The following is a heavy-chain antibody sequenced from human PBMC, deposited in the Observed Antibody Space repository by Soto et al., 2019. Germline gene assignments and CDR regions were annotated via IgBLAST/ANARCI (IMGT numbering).Heavy chain of an antibody. D-gene: IGHD3-22*01. J-gene: IGHJ4*02. CDR1: GYTFTGYY. CDR3: ARNPDYDRSGYYYDY. CDR2: INPNSGGT. Sequence: GASVKVSCKASGYTFTGYYMHWVRQAPGQGLEWMGWINPNSGGTNYAQKFQGRVTMTRDTSISTAYMELSRLRSDDTAVYYCARNPDYDRSGYYYDYWGQGTLVTVSS. V-gene: IGHV1-2*02.